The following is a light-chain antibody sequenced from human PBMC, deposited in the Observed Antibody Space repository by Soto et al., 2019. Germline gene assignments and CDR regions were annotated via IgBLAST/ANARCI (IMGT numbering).Light chain of an antibody. CDR1: NSDIGGYNF. CDR3: SSYTRTNTVV. V-gene: IGLV2-14*03. CDR2: DVT. J-gene: IGLJ2*01. Sequence: QSALTQPASVSGSPGQSITISCTGTNSDIGGYNFVSWYQQHPGKAPKLIFYDVTNRPSGVSNRFSGSKSGKTASLTISGLQAEDEAVYYCSSYTRTNTVVFGGGTKLTVL.